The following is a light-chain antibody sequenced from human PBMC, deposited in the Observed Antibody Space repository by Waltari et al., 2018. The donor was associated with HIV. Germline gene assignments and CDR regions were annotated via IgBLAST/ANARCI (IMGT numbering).Light chain of an antibody. Sequence: SFELTQPSSVSVSPGQTARITCSGDVLARKYARWFKKKPGQALLLLIYKDNERPSGIPERFSGSSSGTTVTLTISGAQVEDEADYYCYSAADSDEVFGGGTKLTVL. CDR3: YSAADSDEV. CDR2: KDN. CDR1: VLARKY. J-gene: IGLJ3*02. V-gene: IGLV3-27*01.